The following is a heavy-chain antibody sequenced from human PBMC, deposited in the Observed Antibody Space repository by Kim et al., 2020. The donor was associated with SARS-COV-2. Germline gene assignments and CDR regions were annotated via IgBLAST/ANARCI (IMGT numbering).Heavy chain of an antibody. CDR2: ISGSGGGT. Sequence: GGSLRLSCAASGFTFSSYAITWVRQATGKGLEWVSSISGSGGGTYYADSVKGRFTISRDNSKNTLDLQMNSLRAEDTALYHCAKAGDYSYFNYWGQGTLVTVSS. D-gene: IGHD4-17*01. CDR1: GFTFSSYA. CDR3: AKAGDYSYFNY. V-gene: IGHV3-23*01. J-gene: IGHJ4*02.